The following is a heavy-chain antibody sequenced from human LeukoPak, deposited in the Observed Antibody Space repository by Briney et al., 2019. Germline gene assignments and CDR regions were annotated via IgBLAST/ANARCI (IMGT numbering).Heavy chain of an antibody. J-gene: IGHJ4*02. CDR2: IRYDGSNK. D-gene: IGHD1-26*01. Sequence: GGSLRLSCAASGFTFDKVWMSWVRQAPGKGLEWVAFIRYDGSNKFYADSVKGRFTISRDNPRNTLYLQTNSLRAEDTAMYHCAKEWELTYWGQGTLVTVSS. CDR1: GFTFDKVW. CDR3: AKEWELTY. V-gene: IGHV3-30*02.